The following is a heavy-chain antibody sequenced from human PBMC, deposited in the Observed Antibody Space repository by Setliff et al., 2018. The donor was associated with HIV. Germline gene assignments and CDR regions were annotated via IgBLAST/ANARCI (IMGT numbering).Heavy chain of an antibody. D-gene: IGHD3-9*01. CDR1: GGSFSDHY. J-gene: IGHJ3*02. Sequence: SETLSLTCAVYGGSFSDHYWIWIRQPPGKGLEWIGEVSHSGSTNYNPSLKGRVTISVDTSKNQFSLKVSSVTAADTAVYYCARGHVVATLHYDILTGYWGGNAFNSWGQGTMVT. CDR2: VSHSGST. CDR3: ARGHVVATLHYDILTGYWGGNAFNS. V-gene: IGHV4-34*01.